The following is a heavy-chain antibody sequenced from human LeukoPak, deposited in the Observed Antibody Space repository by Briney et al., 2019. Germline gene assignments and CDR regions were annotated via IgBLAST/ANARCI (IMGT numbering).Heavy chain of an antibody. CDR3: ARLLGAHINYFDP. J-gene: IGHJ5*02. D-gene: IGHD2-21*01. V-gene: IGHV4-39*01. Sequence: SETLSLTCTVSGDSISSSNCYGGWIRQPPGKGLEWIGSIYFSGGTYYNASLKSRVTISVDTSKNQFSLKLSSVTAADTAVYYCARLLGAHINYFDPWGQGTLVTVSS. CDR1: GDSISSSNCY. CDR2: IYFSGGT.